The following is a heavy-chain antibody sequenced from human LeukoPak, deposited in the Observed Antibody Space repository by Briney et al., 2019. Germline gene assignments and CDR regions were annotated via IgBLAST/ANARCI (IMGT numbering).Heavy chain of an antibody. Sequence: SETLSLTCTVSGGSISSGSYYWSWIRQPAGKGLEWIGRIYTSGGTNYNPSLKSRVTISVDTSKNQFSLKLSSVTAADTAVYYCATSYYYDSSGYYENWFDPWGQGTLVTVSS. CDR2: IYTSGGT. CDR3: ATSYYYDSSGYYENWFDP. CDR1: GGSISSGSYY. V-gene: IGHV4-61*02. J-gene: IGHJ5*02. D-gene: IGHD3-22*01.